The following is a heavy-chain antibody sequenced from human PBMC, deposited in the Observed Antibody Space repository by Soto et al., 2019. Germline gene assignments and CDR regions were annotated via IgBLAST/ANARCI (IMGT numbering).Heavy chain of an antibody. Sequence: PGGSLRLSCAASGFTFSSYEMNWVRQAPGKGLEWVSYISSSGSTIYYADSVKGRFTISRDNAKNSLYLQMNSLRVEDTAVYYCAREPPTGAAGTDYYGMDVGGQGTTVTVSS. CDR3: AREPPTGAAGTDYYGMDV. D-gene: IGHD6-13*01. CDR2: ISSSGSTI. J-gene: IGHJ6*02. CDR1: GFTFSSYE. V-gene: IGHV3-48*03.